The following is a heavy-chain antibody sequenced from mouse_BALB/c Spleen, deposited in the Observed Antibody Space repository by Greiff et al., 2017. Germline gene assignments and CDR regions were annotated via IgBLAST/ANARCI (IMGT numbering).Heavy chain of an antibody. CDR1: GFSLTSYG. V-gene: IGHV2-2*02. CDR3: ARDSHYYGSSYKGDYAMDY. J-gene: IGHJ4*01. CDR2: IWSGGST. D-gene: IGHD1-1*01. Sequence: QVQLQQSGPGLVQPSQSLSITCTVSGFSLTSYGVHWVRQSPGKGLEWLGVIWSGGSTDYNAAFISRLSISKDNSKSQVFFKMNSLQANDTAIYYCARDSHYYGSSYKGDYAMDYWGQGTSVTVSS.